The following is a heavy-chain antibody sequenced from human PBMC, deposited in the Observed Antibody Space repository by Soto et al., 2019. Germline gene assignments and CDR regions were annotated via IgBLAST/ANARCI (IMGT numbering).Heavy chain of an antibody. Sequence: QVHLVESGGGLVKPGGSLRLSCAASGFTFRDYYMSWIRQAPGKELEWLSYISGTGSYTNYADSVKGRFTISRDNAKNSLYLQINSLRAEDTAVYYCTRGGGYYHYGMDVWGQGTTVTVSS. J-gene: IGHJ6*02. CDR3: TRGGGYYHYGMDV. CDR1: GFTFRDYY. CDR2: ISGTGSYT. V-gene: IGHV3-11*06.